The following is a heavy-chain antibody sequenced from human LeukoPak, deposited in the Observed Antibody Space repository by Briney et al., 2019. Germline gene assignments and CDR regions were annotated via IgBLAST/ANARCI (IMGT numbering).Heavy chain of an antibody. Sequence: PSETLSLTCTVSGGSISSGSYYWGWIRQPPGKGLEWIGSIYHSGSTFYNPSLKSRVTISVDTSKTQFSLKLSSVTAADTAVYYCARSNLAVAGDYYYGMDVWGQGTTVTVSS. CDR3: ARSNLAVAGDYYYGMDV. CDR2: IYHSGST. D-gene: IGHD6-19*01. V-gene: IGHV4-39*01. CDR1: GGSISSGSYY. J-gene: IGHJ6*02.